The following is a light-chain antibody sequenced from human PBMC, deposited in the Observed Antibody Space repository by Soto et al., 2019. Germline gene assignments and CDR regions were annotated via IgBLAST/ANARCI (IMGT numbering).Light chain of an antibody. V-gene: IGLV2-14*01. J-gene: IGLJ1*01. CDR1: SCDIGGYNY. CDR2: EVS. Sequence: QSALTQPASVSGSPGQSITISCTGSSCDIGGYNYVPWYQQHPGTAPKLMIYEVSNRPSGVSNRFSGSKSGTTASLTITGIQGEDEADYSCSTSTSSSTLVFGTGPKVTVL. CDR3: STSTSSSTLV.